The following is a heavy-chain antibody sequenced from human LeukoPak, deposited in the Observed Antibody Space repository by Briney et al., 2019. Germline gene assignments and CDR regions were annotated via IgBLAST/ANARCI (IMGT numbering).Heavy chain of an antibody. J-gene: IGHJ6*03. CDR1: GGSISSYY. CDR3: ARALGGFAPWYYYMDV. V-gene: IGHV4-59*01. CDR2: IYYSGST. D-gene: IGHD2-15*01. Sequence: SETLSLTCTVSGGSISSYYGSWIRQPPGKGLEWIGYIYYSGSTNYNPSLKSRVTISVDTSKNQFSLKLSSVTAADTAVYYCARALGGFAPWYYYMDVWGKGTTVTVSS.